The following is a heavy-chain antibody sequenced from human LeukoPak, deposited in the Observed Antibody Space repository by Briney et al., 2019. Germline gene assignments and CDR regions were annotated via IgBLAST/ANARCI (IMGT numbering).Heavy chain of an antibody. J-gene: IGHJ1*01. CDR1: GFTFSSYW. Sequence: PGGSLRLSCAASGFTFSSYWMHWVRQAPGKGLVWVSRIKSDGSNTNYADSVKGRFTISRDNAKNTLFLQMNSLRAEDTAVYYCARGTSVIEPTTTGRAPLAQKYFQHWGQGTLVTVSS. D-gene: IGHD1-26*01. CDR2: IKSDGSNT. V-gene: IGHV3-74*01. CDR3: ARGTSVIEPTTTGRAPLAQKYFQH.